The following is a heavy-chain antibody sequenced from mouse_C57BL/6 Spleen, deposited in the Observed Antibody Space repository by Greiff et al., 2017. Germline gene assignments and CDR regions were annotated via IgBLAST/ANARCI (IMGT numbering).Heavy chain of an antibody. CDR1: GYTFTSSG. V-gene: IGHV1-81*01. Sequence: QVQLQQSGAELARPGASVKLSCKASGYTFTSSGISWVKQRTGQGLEWIGEIYPGSGNTYYNGKFKGKATLTADKSSSTAYMQLSSLTSEDSAVYFCARRPFYYGSSYFDFWGQGTTLTVSS. CDR2: IYPGSGNT. CDR3: ARRPFYYGSSYFDF. J-gene: IGHJ2*01. D-gene: IGHD1-1*01.